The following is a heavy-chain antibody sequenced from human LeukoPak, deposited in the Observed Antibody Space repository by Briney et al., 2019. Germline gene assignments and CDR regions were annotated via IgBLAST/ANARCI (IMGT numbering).Heavy chain of an antibody. D-gene: IGHD3-22*01. J-gene: IGHJ5*02. Sequence: ASVKVSCKASGGTFSSYAISWVRQAPGQGLEWMGWISAYNGNTNYAQKLQGRVTMTTDTSTSTAYMELRSLRSDDTAVYYCARVVKRYDSSGYYYVEWFDPWGQGTLVTVSS. CDR2: ISAYNGNT. CDR1: GGTFSSYA. V-gene: IGHV1-18*01. CDR3: ARVVKRYDSSGYYYVEWFDP.